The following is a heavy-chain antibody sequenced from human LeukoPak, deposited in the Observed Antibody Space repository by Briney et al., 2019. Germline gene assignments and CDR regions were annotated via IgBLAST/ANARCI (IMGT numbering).Heavy chain of an antibody. V-gene: IGHV4-34*01. CDR2: INHSGST. CDR3: ARRLPYGSGSYGY. J-gene: IGHJ4*02. CDR1: GGSFSGYY. Sequence: PSETLSLTCAVYGGSFSGYYWSWIRQPPGKGLEWIGEINHSGSTNYNPSLKSRVTISVDTSKNQSSLKLSSVTAADTAVYYCARRLPYGSGSYGYWGQGTLVTVSS. D-gene: IGHD3-10*01.